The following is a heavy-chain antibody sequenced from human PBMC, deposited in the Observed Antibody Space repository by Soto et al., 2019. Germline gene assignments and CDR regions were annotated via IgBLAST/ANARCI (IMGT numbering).Heavy chain of an antibody. D-gene: IGHD6-6*01. J-gene: IGHJ4*02. CDR2: IVVGSGNT. CDR1: GFTFTSSA. CDR3: AAVPPPSIAARPYYDY. Sequence: ASVKVSCKASGFTFTSSAMQWVRQARGQRLEWIGWIVVGSGNTNYAQKFQERVTITRDMSTSTAYMELSSLRSEDTAVYYCAAVPPPSIAARPYYDYWGQGTLVTVSS. V-gene: IGHV1-58*02.